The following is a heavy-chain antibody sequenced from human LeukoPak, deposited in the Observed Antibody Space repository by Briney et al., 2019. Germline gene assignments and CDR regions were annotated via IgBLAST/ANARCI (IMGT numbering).Heavy chain of an antibody. CDR2: IIPIFGTA. Sequence: SVKVSCKASGGTFSSYAISWVRQAPGQGLEWMGGIIPIFGTANYAQKFQGRVTITADKSTSTAYMELSSLRSEDTAVYYCARGRYGPRGYFYYYYGMDVWGKGTTVTVSS. D-gene: IGHD5-18*01. CDR3: ARGRYGPRGYFYYYYGMDV. CDR1: GGTFSSYA. V-gene: IGHV1-69*06. J-gene: IGHJ6*04.